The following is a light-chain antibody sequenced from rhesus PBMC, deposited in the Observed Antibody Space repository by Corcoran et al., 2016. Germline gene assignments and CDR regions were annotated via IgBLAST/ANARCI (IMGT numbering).Light chain of an antibody. Sequence: DIQMTQSPSSLSASVGDRVTITCRASQGINSWLAWYQQKPGKGPKLLIYKASSLQSGVPSRFSGSGSGTDITLTISSLQPEDFATYYCQQYNSAPFTFGPGTKLDIK. CDR2: KAS. CDR1: QGINSW. V-gene: IGKV1-21*01. J-gene: IGKJ3*01. CDR3: QQYNSAPFT.